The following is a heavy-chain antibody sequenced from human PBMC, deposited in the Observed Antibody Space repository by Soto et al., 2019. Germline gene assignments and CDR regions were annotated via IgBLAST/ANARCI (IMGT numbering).Heavy chain of an antibody. CDR2: IIPILGIA. CDR3: VRLRGSYAMDV. V-gene: IGHV1-69*02. D-gene: IGHD3-10*01. CDR1: GGTFSSYT. Sequence: QVQLVQSGAEVKKPGSSVKVSCKASGGTFSSYTISWVRQAPGQGLEWMGRIIPILGIANYAQKFQGRVTISADKSPTAAYMELRSLRSQDTAVDYCVRLRGSYAMDVWGQGTTITVSS. J-gene: IGHJ6*02.